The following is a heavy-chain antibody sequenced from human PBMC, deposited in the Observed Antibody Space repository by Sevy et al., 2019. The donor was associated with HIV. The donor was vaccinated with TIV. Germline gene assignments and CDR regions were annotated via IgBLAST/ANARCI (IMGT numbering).Heavy chain of an antibody. CDR2: ISSSSSTI. CDR3: ARDKMGYYGMDV. Sequence: GGSLRLSCAASGFTFSTYSMNWVRQAPGKGLKWVSYISSSSSTIYYADSVKGRFTISRDNAKNSLYLQMNSLRDEDTAVYYCARDKMGYYGMDVWGLGTTVTVSS. J-gene: IGHJ6*02. V-gene: IGHV3-48*02. D-gene: IGHD2-8*01. CDR1: GFTFSTYS.